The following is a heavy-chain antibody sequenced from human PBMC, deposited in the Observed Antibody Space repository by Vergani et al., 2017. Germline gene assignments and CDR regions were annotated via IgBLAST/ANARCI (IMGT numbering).Heavy chain of an antibody. D-gene: IGHD3-3*01. V-gene: IGHV1-69*02. Sequence: QVQLVQSGAEVKKPGSSVKVSCKASGGTFSSYTISWVRQAPGQGLEWMGRIIPILGIANYAQKLQGRVTITADKSTSTAYMELSILRSEVTAVYYCALYGRPDTIVGGYYYYYYMDVWGKGTTVTVSS. CDR2: IIPILGIA. CDR3: ALYGRPDTIVGGYYYYYYMDV. CDR1: GGTFSSYT. J-gene: IGHJ6*03.